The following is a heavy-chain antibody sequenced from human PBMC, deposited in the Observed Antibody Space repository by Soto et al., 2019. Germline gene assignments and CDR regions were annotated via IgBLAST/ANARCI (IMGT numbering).Heavy chain of an antibody. V-gene: IGHV4-31*03. Sequence: QVQLQESGPGLVKPSQTLSLTCTVSGGSISSGGYYWSGIRQHPGKGLEWIGYIYYSGSTYYNPSLQSRVTISVDTSKNQFSLKLSSVTAADTAVYYCARAVDDYSNAPHYFDYWGQGTLLTVSS. CDR3: ARAVDDYSNAPHYFDY. CDR2: IYYSGST. J-gene: IGHJ4*02. CDR1: GGSISSGGYY. D-gene: IGHD4-4*01.